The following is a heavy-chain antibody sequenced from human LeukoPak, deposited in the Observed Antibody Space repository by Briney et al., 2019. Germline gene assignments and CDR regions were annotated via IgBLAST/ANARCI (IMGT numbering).Heavy chain of an antibody. D-gene: IGHD1-26*01. CDR2: IWYDGSNK. CDR3: ARESGSYSDY. CDR1: GFTFSSYG. Sequence: GRSLRLSCAASGFTFSSYGMHWVRQAPGKGLEWVAVIWYDGSNKYYADSVKGRFTISRDNAKNSLYLQMNSLRAEDTAVYHCARESGSYSDYWGQGTLVTVSS. V-gene: IGHV3-33*01. J-gene: IGHJ4*02.